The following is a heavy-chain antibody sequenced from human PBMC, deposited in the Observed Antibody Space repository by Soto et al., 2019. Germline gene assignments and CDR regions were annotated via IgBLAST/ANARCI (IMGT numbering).Heavy chain of an antibody. D-gene: IGHD1-26*01. Sequence: GASVKVSCKASGGTFSSYAISWVRQAPGQGLEWMGGVIPIFGTANYAQKFQGRVTITADESTSTAYMELSSLRSEDTAVYYCARDRSGSYLFDYWGQGTLVTVS. CDR3: ARDRSGSYLFDY. CDR1: GGTFSSYA. CDR2: VIPIFGTA. J-gene: IGHJ4*02. V-gene: IGHV1-69*13.